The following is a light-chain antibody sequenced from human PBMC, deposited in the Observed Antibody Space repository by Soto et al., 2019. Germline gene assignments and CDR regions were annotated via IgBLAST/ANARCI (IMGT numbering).Light chain of an antibody. V-gene: IGKV3-20*01. CDR2: GAS. CDR1: QSVSRSY. CDR3: QQYGSSLGT. Sequence: EIVLTQSPGTLSLSPGERATLSCRASQSVSRSYLAWYQQKPGQAPRRLIYGASSRATGIPDRFRGSGSGTDFTLTISRLEPEDFAVYYCQQYGSSLGTFGQGTKLEIK. J-gene: IGKJ2*01.